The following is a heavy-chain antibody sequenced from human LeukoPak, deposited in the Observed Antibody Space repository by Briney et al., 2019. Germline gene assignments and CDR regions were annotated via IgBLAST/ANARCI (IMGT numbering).Heavy chain of an antibody. V-gene: IGHV3-21*01. J-gene: IGHJ4*02. CDR1: GFTFSSYS. CDR2: ISSSSIYI. Sequence: PGGSLRLSCAASGFTFSSYSMNWVRQAPGKGLEWVSFISSSSIYIYYADSVKGRFTISRDNAKNSLYLQMNSLRAEDTAVYYCARTFVGARTGLGYWGQGTLVTVSP. CDR3: ARTFVGARTGLGY. D-gene: IGHD1-26*01.